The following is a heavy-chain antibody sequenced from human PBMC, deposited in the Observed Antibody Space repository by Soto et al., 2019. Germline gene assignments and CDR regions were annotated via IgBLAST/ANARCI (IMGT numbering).Heavy chain of an antibody. J-gene: IGHJ6*03. V-gene: IGHV3-48*01. CDR3: AREDGGYYYYYMDV. CDR1: GFTFSSYS. Sequence: EVQLVESGGGLVQPGGSLRLSCAASGFTFSSYSMNWVRQAPGKGLEWVSYISSSSSTIYYADSVKGRFTISRANAKNSLYLQMNSLRAEDTAVYYCAREDGGYYYYYMDVCGKGTTVTVSS. D-gene: IGHD2-15*01. CDR2: ISSSSSTI.